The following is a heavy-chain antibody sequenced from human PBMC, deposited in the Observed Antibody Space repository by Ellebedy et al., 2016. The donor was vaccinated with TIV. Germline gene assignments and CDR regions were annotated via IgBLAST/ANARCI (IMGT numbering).Heavy chain of an antibody. CDR1: GYSLTDLS. D-gene: IGHD6-13*01. CDR3: ATDVMGAAGSYLYYYGMDV. J-gene: IGHJ6*02. Sequence: ASVKVSXKVSGYSLTDLSMHWVRQAPGKGLEWMGGFDPEDRETFYAQKFQGRVTMTEDASTDTAYMELSSLISDDTAVYYCATDVMGAAGSYLYYYGMDVWGQGTTVTVSS. V-gene: IGHV1-24*01. CDR2: FDPEDRET.